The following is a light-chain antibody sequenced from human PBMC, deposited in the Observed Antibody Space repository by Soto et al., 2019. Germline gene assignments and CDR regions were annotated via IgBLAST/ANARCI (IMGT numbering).Light chain of an antibody. V-gene: IGKV3-11*01. CDR1: QSVTTY. Sequence: VFTQSPATLSSSPGKSATLSCRASQSVTTYLAWYQQKPGQAPRLLIYDASNRATGIPGRFSGSGSGTDFTLTISSLEPEDFAVYYCQQRSNWPWTFGQGTKVDIK. CDR2: DAS. CDR3: QQRSNWPWT. J-gene: IGKJ1*01.